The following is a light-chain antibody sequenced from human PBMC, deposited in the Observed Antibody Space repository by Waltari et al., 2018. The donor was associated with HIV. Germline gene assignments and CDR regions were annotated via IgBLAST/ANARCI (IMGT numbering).Light chain of an antibody. CDR1: QSIRVW. J-gene: IGKJ1*01. CDR2: EAS. Sequence: DIQMTQYPSTMSASIGDRVTITCRARQSIRVWLAWYHQKPGKAPKLLIYEASNLESGVPSRFSGTGSGTEFTLTISSLQPDDSATFYCQQYDSFPWTFGQGTKVGIK. V-gene: IGKV1-5*03. CDR3: QQYDSFPWT.